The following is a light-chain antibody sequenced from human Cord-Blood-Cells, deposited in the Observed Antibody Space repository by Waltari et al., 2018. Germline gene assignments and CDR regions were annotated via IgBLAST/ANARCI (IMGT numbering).Light chain of an antibody. CDR2: DAS. V-gene: IGKV3-11*01. J-gene: IGKJ1*01. CDR1: PGVSSY. CDR3: QQRSNWPWT. Sequence: EIVLTQSPATLSLSPGERAPLSCRTSPGVSSYLAWYQQKPGQAPRLLIYDASNRATGIPARFSGSGSGTDFTLTISSLEPEDFAVYYCQQRSNWPWTFGQGTKVEIK.